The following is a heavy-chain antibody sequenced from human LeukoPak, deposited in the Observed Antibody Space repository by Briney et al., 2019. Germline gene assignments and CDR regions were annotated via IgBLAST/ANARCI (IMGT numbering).Heavy chain of an antibody. Sequence: GGSLRLSCAASGFTFSNAWMSWVRQAPGKGLEWVGRIKSKTDGGTTDYAAPVKGRFTISRDDSKNTLYLQMNSLRAEDTAVYYCAKDTYLTPHEQWLVGTDYWGQGTLVTVSS. J-gene: IGHJ4*02. CDR2: IKSKTDGGTT. CDR3: AKDTYLTPHEQWLVGTDY. CDR1: GFTFSNAW. V-gene: IGHV3-15*01. D-gene: IGHD6-19*01.